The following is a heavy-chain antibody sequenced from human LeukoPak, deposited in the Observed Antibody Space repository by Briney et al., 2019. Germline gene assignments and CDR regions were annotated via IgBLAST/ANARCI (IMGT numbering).Heavy chain of an antibody. CDR2: ITASGGST. J-gene: IGHJ4*02. D-gene: IGHD4-17*01. CDR3: ARVSPNTVTTLQYFDY. V-gene: IGHV3-23*01. Sequence: GGSLRLSCAASGFTFNDYAMAWVRHTPGKGLEWVSSITASGGSTYNADSVEGRFTISRDNSKDTLYLQMNSLRAEDTAVYYCARVSPNTVTTLQYFDYWGQGTLVTVSS. CDR1: GFTFNDYA.